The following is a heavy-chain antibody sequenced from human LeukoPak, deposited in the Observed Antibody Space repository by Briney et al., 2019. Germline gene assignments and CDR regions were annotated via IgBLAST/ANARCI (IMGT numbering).Heavy chain of an antibody. J-gene: IGHJ4*02. CDR2: IKQDGSEK. V-gene: IGHV3-7*03. CDR3: ARDLRSFLSGPDY. Sequence: PAGGSLRLSCAASGFTFNSYWMNWVRQAPGKGLEWVANIKQDGSEKYYVDSVKGRFTISRDNAKNSLYLQMNSLRAEDTALYYCARDLRSFLSGPDYWGQGTLVTVSS. D-gene: IGHD2/OR15-2a*01. CDR1: GFTFNSYW.